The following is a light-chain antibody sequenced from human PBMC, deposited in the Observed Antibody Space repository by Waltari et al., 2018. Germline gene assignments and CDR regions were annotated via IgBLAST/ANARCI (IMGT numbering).Light chain of an antibody. CDR2: ETS. Sequence: ELVLTQSPATLSLSPGERATLSCRASQRVSNFLAWYQQKPGQAPRLVIYETSTRATGTPARFRGSGSGTDFTLTISSLEPEDFAFYYCHHRTTRMFGQGTKVEIK. CDR3: HHRTTRM. J-gene: IGKJ1*01. V-gene: IGKV3-11*01. CDR1: QRVSNF.